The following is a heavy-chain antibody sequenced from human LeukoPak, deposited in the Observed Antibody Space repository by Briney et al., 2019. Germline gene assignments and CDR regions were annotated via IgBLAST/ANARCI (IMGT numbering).Heavy chain of an antibody. CDR1: GYTFTSYG. Sequence: ASVTVSCKTSGYTFTSYGISWVRQAPGQGLEWMGWISAYNDNTNYAQKLQDRVTMTTDTSTSTAYMELRSLRSDDTAVYYCARSPGGAGGGLNWFDLWGQGTLVTVSS. D-gene: IGHD1-26*01. CDR3: ARSPGGAGGGLNWFDL. J-gene: IGHJ5*02. V-gene: IGHV1-18*01. CDR2: ISAYNDNT.